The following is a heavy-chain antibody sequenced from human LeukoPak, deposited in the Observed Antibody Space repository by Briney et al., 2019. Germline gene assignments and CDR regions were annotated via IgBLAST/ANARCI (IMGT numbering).Heavy chain of an antibody. V-gene: IGHV4-30-4*08. CDR3: AREVVVPAAMGGDWFDP. CDR1: GGSISSGDSY. J-gene: IGHJ5*02. CDR2: IYYSGSN. D-gene: IGHD2-2*01. Sequence: PSQTLSVTSTVSGGSISSGDSYWSSIRQPPGRGLEWIGYIYYSGSNYYNPSRKSRVTIPVATSKNQFSLKLSSVTAAEPAGYYCAREVVVPAAMGGDWFDPWGQGTLVTVSS.